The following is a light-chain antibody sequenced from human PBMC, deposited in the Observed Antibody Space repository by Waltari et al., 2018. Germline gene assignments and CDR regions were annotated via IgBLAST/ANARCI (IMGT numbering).Light chain of an antibody. CDR2: KAS. CDR3: QQYNSYSRMYT. Sequence: DIQMTQSPSTLSASVGDRVTITCRASQSIRSWFAWYQQKPGKAPKLLIYKASSLESGGPSRFSCSGPGTEFTLTISSLQPDDFATYYCQQYNSYSRMYTFGQGTKLEIK. CDR1: QSIRSW. J-gene: IGKJ2*01. V-gene: IGKV1-5*03.